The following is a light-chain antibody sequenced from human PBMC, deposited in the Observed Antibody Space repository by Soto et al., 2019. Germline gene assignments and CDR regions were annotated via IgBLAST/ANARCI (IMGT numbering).Light chain of an antibody. CDR2: GAS. CDR3: QQYDNSPWT. V-gene: IGKV3-20*01. Sequence: EIVLTQSPGTLSLSPGEGATLSCRASQSVSSSYLAWYQQKPGQAPRLLIYGASSRATGIPDRFSGGGSGTDFPITISRLEPEDFAVYYCQQYDNSPWTFGQGTKVEIK. J-gene: IGKJ1*01. CDR1: QSVSSSY.